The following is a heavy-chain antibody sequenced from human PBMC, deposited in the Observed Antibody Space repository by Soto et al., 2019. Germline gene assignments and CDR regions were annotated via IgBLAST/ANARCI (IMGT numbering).Heavy chain of an antibody. CDR1: GFTISSYD. D-gene: IGHD1-1*01. Sequence: GGSLRLSCAASGFTISSYDMSRVRQAPGKGLEWVSGLSDRGATTHYADSVKGRFTISRDTSKNTLYLQMNTLRAEDTAVYYCAKDKPGTTSFDYWGRGTLVTVS. CDR2: LSDRGATT. V-gene: IGHV3-23*01. CDR3: AKDKPGTTSFDY. J-gene: IGHJ4*02.